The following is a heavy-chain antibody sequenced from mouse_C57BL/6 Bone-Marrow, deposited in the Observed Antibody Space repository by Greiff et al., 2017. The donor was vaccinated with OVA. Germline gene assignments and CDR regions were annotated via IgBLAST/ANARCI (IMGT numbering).Heavy chain of an antibody. D-gene: IGHD1-1*01. CDR2: IWSDGST. CDR1: GFSLTSYG. CDR3: ARHRPSSRYWCFDV. Sequence: QVQLQQSGPGLVAPSQSLSITCTVSGFSLTSYGVHWVRQPPGKGLEWLVVIWSDGSTTYNSALKSRLSISKDNSKSQVFLKMNSLQTDDTAMYYCARHRPSSRYWCFDVWGTGTTVTVSS. J-gene: IGHJ1*03. V-gene: IGHV2-6-1*01.